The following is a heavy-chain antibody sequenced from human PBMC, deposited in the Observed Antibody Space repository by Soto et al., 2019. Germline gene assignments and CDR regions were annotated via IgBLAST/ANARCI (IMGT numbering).Heavy chain of an antibody. Sequence: GESLKISCADSRFTFSSYEMNWVSQATGKGLEWVSYVSSSGSTIYYADSEKGLFTISRDNAKNSLYLQMNSLTAEDTAVSYCARSADSSRWYSYGDGRDVWGQGTAVTVSS. CDR1: RFTFSSYE. D-gene: IGHD6-19*01. V-gene: IGHV3-48*03. J-gene: IGHJ6*02. CDR2: VSSSGSTI. CDR3: ARSADSSRWYSYGDGRDV.